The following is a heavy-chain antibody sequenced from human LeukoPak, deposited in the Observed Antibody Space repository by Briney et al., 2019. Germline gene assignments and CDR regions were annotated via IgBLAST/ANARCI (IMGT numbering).Heavy chain of an antibody. Sequence: SETLSLTCNVSGVSISSSSYYWGWIRQPPGKGLEWIGTVYYSGSTYYIPSLKSRVTISVDTSKNQFSLKLSSVTAADTAVYYCARIYYYYYYMDVWGKGTTVTVSS. J-gene: IGHJ6*03. V-gene: IGHV4-39*07. CDR3: ARIYYYYYYMDV. CDR2: VYYSGST. CDR1: GVSISSSSYY.